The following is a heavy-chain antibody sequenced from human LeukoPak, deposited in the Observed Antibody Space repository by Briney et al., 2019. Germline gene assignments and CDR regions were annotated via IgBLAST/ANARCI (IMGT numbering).Heavy chain of an antibody. Sequence: GGSLRLSCAASGFTFSDYYMSWIRQAPGKGLEWVSYISSSGSTIYYADSVKGRFTISRDNAKNSLYLQMNSLRAEDTAVYYCARDRLWGEQHYGMDVWGQGTTVTVSS. CDR2: ISSSGSTI. CDR1: GFTFSDYY. D-gene: IGHD3-10*01. J-gene: IGHJ6*02. CDR3: ARDRLWGEQHYGMDV. V-gene: IGHV3-11*04.